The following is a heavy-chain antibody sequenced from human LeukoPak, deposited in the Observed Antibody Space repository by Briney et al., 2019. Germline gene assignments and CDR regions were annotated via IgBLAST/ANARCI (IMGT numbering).Heavy chain of an antibody. V-gene: IGHV1-58*02. D-gene: IGHD6-19*01. CDR2: IVVGSGNT. Sequence: ASVKVSCKASGFTFTNSAIQWVRQARGQRLEWIGWIVVGSGNTNYARKFQDRVTITRDMSTSTAYMELSSLRTEDTAVYYCARDKAVAGRYYYYYYYMDVWGKGTTVTVSS. J-gene: IGHJ6*03. CDR3: ARDKAVAGRYYYYYYYMDV. CDR1: GFTFTNSA.